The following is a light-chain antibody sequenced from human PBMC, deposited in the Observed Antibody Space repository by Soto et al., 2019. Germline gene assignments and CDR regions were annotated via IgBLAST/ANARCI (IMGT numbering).Light chain of an antibody. V-gene: IGKV1-39*01. Sequence: DIQMTQSPSSLSASVGDRVTITCRASQSISSYLNWYQQKPGKAPNLLIYAASSLQSGVPSKLSGSGSGTXXXXXXXSLQPEDFPTYYCQQSYSSPLTVGAGPKVDIK. CDR3: QQSYSSPLT. CDR2: AAS. J-gene: IGKJ3*01. CDR1: QSISSY.